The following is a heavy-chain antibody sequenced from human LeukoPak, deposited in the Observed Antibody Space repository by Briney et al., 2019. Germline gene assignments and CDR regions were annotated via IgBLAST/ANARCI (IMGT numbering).Heavy chain of an antibody. CDR3: ASAGFCSSTSCYPYDDAFDL. CDR2: ISSSGSTI. J-gene: IGHJ3*01. V-gene: IGHV3-48*01. CDR1: GFTFSSYS. D-gene: IGHD2-2*01. Sequence: GGSLRLSCAASGFTFSSYSMNWVRQAPGKGLEWVSYISSSGSTIYYADSVKGRFTISRDNAKNSLYLQMNSLRAEDTAVYYCASAGFCSSTSCYPYDDAFDLWGQGTMVTVSS.